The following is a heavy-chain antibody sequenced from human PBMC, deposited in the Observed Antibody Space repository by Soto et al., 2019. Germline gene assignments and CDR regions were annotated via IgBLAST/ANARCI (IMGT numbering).Heavy chain of an antibody. CDR1: GYTFTGYY. CDR3: ARGGPITMVRGVIEDAFDI. J-gene: IGHJ3*02. Sequence: QVQLVQSGAEVKKPGASVKVSCKASGYTFTGYYMHWVRQAPGQGLEWMAWINPNSGGTNFSHKFQGWVTMTRDTSISTAYMELSRLRSDDTAVYYCARGGPITMVRGVIEDAFDIWGQGTMVTVSS. CDR2: INPNSGGT. V-gene: IGHV1-2*04. D-gene: IGHD3-10*01.